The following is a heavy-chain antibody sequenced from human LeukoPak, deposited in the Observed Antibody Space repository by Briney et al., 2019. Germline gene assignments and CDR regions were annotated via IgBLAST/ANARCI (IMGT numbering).Heavy chain of an antibody. V-gene: IGHV3-23*01. J-gene: IGHJ4*02. CDR2: VSGSGGST. CDR3: AKDLDIVATITGN. Sequence: PGGSLRLSCAASGFTFSSYAMSWVRQGPGKGLEWVSGVSGSGGSTYYADSVKGRFTISRDNSKNTLYLQMNSLRAEDTAVYYCAKDLDIVATITGNWGQGTLVTVCS. CDR1: GFTFSSYA. D-gene: IGHD5-12*01.